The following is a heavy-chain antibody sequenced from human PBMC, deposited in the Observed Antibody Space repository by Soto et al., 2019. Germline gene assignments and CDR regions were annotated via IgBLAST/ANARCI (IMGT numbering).Heavy chain of an antibody. D-gene: IGHD3-9*01. J-gene: IGHJ2*01. CDR1: GFTFSSYW. CDR3: ARDKLRYFDWLPAAPWYFDL. CDR2: INSDGSST. Sequence: EVQLVESGGGLVQPGGSLRLSCAASGFTFSSYWMHWVRQAPGKGLVWVSRINSDGSSTSYADSVKGRFTISRDNAKNTLYLQMNSLRAEDTAVYYCARDKLRYFDWLPAAPWYFDLWGRGTLVTVSS. V-gene: IGHV3-74*01.